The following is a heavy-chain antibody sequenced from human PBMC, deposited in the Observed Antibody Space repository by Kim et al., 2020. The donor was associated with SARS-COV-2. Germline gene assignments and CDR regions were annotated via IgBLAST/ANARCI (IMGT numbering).Heavy chain of an antibody. CDR2: INHSGST. CDR3: ARDVPKIAVADQYGMDV. Sequence: SETLSLTCAVYGGSFSGYYWSWIRQPPGKGLEWIGEINHSGSTNYNPSLKSRVTISVDTSKNQFSLKLSSVTAADTAVYYCARDVPKIAVADQYGMDVWGQGTTVTVSS. J-gene: IGHJ6*02. V-gene: IGHV4-34*01. D-gene: IGHD6-19*01. CDR1: GGSFSGYY.